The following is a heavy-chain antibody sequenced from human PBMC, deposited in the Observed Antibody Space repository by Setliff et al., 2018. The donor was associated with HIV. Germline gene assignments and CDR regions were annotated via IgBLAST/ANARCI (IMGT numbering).Heavy chain of an antibody. D-gene: IGHD3-22*01. Sequence: LRLSCAASGFTFSNYAMSWVRQAPGKGLEWVSGISGSGGSTYYADSVKGRFTISRDNSKSTLYLQMNSLRAEDTAVYYCARATYYYDSSGYYPIWGQGTMVTVSS. CDR1: GFTFSNYA. CDR2: ISGSGGST. CDR3: ARATYYYDSSGYYPI. J-gene: IGHJ3*02. V-gene: IGHV3-23*01.